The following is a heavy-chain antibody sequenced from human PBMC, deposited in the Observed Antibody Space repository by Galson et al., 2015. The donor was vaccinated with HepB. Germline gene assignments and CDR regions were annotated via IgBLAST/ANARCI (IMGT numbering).Heavy chain of an antibody. J-gene: IGHJ4*02. V-gene: IGHV3-11*01. CDR3: AGGHYGSGSYYPYFDY. CDR1: GFTFSDYY. CDR2: ISSSGSTI. Sequence: SLRLSCAASGFTFSDYYMSWIRQAPGKGLEWVSYISSSGSTIYYADSVKGRFTIPRDNAKNSLYPQMNSLRAEDTAVYYCAGGHYGSGSYYPYFDYWGQGTLVTVSS. D-gene: IGHD3-10*01.